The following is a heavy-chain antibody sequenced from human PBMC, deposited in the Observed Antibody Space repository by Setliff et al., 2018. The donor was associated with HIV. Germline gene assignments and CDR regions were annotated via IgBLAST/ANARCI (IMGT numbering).Heavy chain of an antibody. Sequence: TSETLSLTCAVYGGSFSGNYWTWIRQPPGQGLEWIGEINHNRNTNYSPSLKSRVTISVDTSKNQFSLRVNSVTAADTAVYYCARDLLGSSSLVDYWGQGTLVTVSS. CDR1: GGSFSGNY. CDR2: INHNRNT. CDR3: ARDLLGSSSLVDY. J-gene: IGHJ4*02. D-gene: IGHD6-6*01. V-gene: IGHV4-34*01.